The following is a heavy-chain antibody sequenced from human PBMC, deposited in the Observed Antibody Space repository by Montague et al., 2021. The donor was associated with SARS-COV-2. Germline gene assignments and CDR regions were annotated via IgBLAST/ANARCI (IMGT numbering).Heavy chain of an antibody. CDR3: ERGGGRRDYVYYYCIDF. CDR1: GGSMISNY. CDR2: IYYTGST. V-gene: IGHV4-59*01. D-gene: IGHD3-10*02. Sequence: SETLSLTCSVSGGSMISNYWSWIRQPPGKGLEWMGHIYYTGSTNYIPSLESRASLSIDTPKNEFSLKLNSVAAADTAAYYCERGGGRRDYVYYYCIDFWGQGTMVTVSS. J-gene: IGHJ6*02.